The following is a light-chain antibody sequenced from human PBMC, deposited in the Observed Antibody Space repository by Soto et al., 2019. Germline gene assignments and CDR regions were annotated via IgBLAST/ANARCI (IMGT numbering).Light chain of an antibody. CDR1: QSVSSNY. CDR2: GAS. Sequence: EIVLTQSPGTLSLSPGERATLSCRASQSVSSNYLAWYQRKPGQAPRLLIYGASSRAIDIPNRFSGSGSGRDFTLTITRMEPEDGAVYYCQQYGSSPPTFGQGTKVEI. CDR3: QQYGSSPPT. V-gene: IGKV3-20*01. J-gene: IGKJ1*01.